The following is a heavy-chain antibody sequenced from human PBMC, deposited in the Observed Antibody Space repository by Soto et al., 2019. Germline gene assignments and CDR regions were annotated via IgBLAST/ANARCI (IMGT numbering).Heavy chain of an antibody. J-gene: IGHJ4*02. D-gene: IGHD5-12*01. Sequence: GGSLRLSCAASGFTFSSYAMSWVRQAPGKGLEWVSAISGSGGSTYYADSVKGRFTISRDNSKNTLYLQMNSLRAEDTAVYYCAKDTSRRRGLSGFDYWGQGTLVTVSS. CDR2: ISGSGGST. CDR1: GFTFSSYA. CDR3: AKDTSRRRGLSGFDY. V-gene: IGHV3-23*01.